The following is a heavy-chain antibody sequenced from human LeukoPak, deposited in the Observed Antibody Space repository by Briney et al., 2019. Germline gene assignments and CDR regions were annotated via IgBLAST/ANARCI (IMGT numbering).Heavy chain of an antibody. CDR3: ARTVDTAMRMYYFDY. V-gene: IGHV4-31*03. CDR2: IYYSGST. CDR1: GGSISSGGYY. D-gene: IGHD5-18*01. Sequence: SETLSLTCTVSGGSISSGGYYWSWIRQHPGKGLEWIGYIYYSGSTYYNPSLKSRVTISVDTSKNQFSLKLGSVTAADTAVYYCARTVDTAMRMYYFDYWGQGTLVTVSS. J-gene: IGHJ4*02.